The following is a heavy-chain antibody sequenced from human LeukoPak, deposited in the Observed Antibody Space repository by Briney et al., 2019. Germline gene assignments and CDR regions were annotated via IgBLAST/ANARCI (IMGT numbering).Heavy chain of an antibody. CDR1: GYTFTSYG. D-gene: IGHD3-9*01. CDR3: ARSLLRYFDWLLGYFDY. Sequence: GASVKVSCKASGYTFTSYGISWVRQAPGQGLEWMGWISAYNGNTNYAQKLQGRVTMTTDTSTSTAYMELRSLRSDDTAVYYCARSLLRYFDWLLGYFDYWGQGTLVTVSS. J-gene: IGHJ4*02. CDR2: ISAYNGNT. V-gene: IGHV1-18*01.